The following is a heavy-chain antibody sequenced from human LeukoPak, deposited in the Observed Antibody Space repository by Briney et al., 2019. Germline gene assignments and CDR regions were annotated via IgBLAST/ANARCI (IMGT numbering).Heavy chain of an antibody. D-gene: IGHD3-10*01. V-gene: IGHV3-23*01. J-gene: IGHJ4*02. CDR1: GFTFSSYA. CDR2: ISGSGGST. CDR3: AKDVGYYGSGSLN. Sequence: PGGSLRLSCAASGFTFSSYAMSWVRQAPVKGLEWVSAISGSGGSTYYADSVKGRFTISRDDSKNTLYLQMNSLRAEDTAVYYCAKDVGYYGSGSLNWGQGTLVTVSS.